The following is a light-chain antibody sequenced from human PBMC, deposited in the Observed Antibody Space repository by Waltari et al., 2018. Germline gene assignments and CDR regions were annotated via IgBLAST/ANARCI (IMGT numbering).Light chain of an antibody. CDR3: QQYNNWPIT. CDR2: RAS. J-gene: IGKJ5*01. CDR1: QTINSH. Sequence: EIVMTQSPATLSVSPGERAALSCRASQTINSHFAWYQLKPGQAPRLLIYRASTRATGIPARFSGSGSETEFTLTISSLQSEDFAVYSCQQYNNWPITFGQGTRLEIK. V-gene: IGKV3-15*01.